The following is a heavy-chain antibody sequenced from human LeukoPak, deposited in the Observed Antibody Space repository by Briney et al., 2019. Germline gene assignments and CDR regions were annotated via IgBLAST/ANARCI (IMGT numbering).Heavy chain of an antibody. J-gene: IGHJ4*02. CDR2: IYYSGST. V-gene: IGHV4-39*07. CDR3: ATPRVAAAGIFDY. Sequence: SETLSLTCTVSGGSISSSSYYWGWIRQPPGKGLEWIGSIYYSGSTYYNPSLKSRVTISVDTSKNQFSLKLSSVTAADTAVYYCATPRVAAAGIFDYWGQGTLVTVSS. CDR1: GGSISSSSYY. D-gene: IGHD6-13*01.